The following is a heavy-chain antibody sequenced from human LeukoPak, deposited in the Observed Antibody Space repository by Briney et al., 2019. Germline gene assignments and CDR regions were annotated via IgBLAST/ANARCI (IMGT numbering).Heavy chain of an antibody. CDR2: IYWDDDK. D-gene: IGHD3-10*01. CDR1: GFSLSTSGVG. CDR3: AHSSTMIRGVMARGFGY. V-gene: IGHV2-5*02. J-gene: IGHJ4*02. Sequence: SGPTLVNPTQTLTLTWTFSGFSLSTSGVGVGWIRQPPGKALEWLALIYWDDDKRYSPSLKSRLTITKDTSKNQVVLTMTNMDPVDKSTYYCAHSSTMIRGVMARGFGYWGQGTLVTVSS.